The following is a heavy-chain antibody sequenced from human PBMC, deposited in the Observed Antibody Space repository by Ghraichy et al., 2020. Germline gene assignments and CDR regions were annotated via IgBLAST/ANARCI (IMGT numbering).Heavy chain of an antibody. D-gene: IGHD6-19*01. CDR3: AKVLLLRQWLELGDY. Sequence: GSLRLSCAASGFTFSSYAMSWVRQAPGKGLEWVSAISGSGGSTYYADPVKGRFTISRDNSKNTLYLQMNSLRAEDTAVYYCAKVLLLRQWLELGDYWGQGTLVTVSS. CDR2: ISGSGGST. J-gene: IGHJ4*02. V-gene: IGHV3-23*01. CDR1: GFTFSSYA.